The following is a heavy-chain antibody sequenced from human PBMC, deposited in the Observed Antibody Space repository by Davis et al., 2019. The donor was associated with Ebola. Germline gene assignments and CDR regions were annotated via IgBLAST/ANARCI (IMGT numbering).Heavy chain of an antibody. J-gene: IGHJ4*02. CDR1: GYTLTELS. Sequence: AASVKVSCKVSGYTLTELSMHWVRQAPGKGLEWMGGFDPEDGETIYAQKFQGRVTMTEDTSTDTAYMELSSLRSEDTAVYYCATVEGYCTNGVCYTPFDYWGQGTLVTVSS. CDR2: FDPEDGET. CDR3: ATVEGYCTNGVCYTPFDY. D-gene: IGHD2-8*01. V-gene: IGHV1-24*01.